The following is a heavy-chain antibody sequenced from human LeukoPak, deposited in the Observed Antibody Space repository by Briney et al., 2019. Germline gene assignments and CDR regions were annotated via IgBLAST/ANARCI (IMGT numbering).Heavy chain of an antibody. CDR3: ARPRYRSNQYNWNYAEGYYFDY. J-gene: IGHJ4*02. CDR1: GGSITSSSYY. Sequence: PSETLSLTCTVSGGSITSSSYYWGWIRQPPGKGLEWIGSIYYSGSTYYNPSLKSRVTISVDTSKNQFSLKLSSMTAADTAVYYCARPRYRSNQYNWNYAEGYYFDYWGQGTLVTVSS. V-gene: IGHV4-39*01. D-gene: IGHD1-7*01. CDR2: IYYSGST.